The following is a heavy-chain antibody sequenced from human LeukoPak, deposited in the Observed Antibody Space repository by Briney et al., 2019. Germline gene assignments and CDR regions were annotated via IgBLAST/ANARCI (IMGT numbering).Heavy chain of an antibody. CDR3: ARAGYCSGGSCLRNWFDP. CDR2: INPNSGGT. CDR1: GYTFTGYY. V-gene: IGHV1-2*02. Sequence: ASVKVSCKASGYTFTGYYMHWVRQAPGQGLEWMGWINPNSGGTNYAQKFQGRVTMTRDTSISTAYMELSRLRSDDTAVCYCARAGYCSGGSCLRNWFDPWGQGTLVTVSS. D-gene: IGHD2-15*01. J-gene: IGHJ5*02.